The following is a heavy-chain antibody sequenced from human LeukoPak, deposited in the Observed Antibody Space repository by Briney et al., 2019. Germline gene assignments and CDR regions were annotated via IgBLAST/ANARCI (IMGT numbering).Heavy chain of an antibody. Sequence: SETLSLTCAVYGGSFSGYYWSWIRQPPGKGLEWIGEINHSGSTNYNPSLKSRVTISVDTSKNQFSLKLSSVTAADTAVYYCAREDDSSGYYLDYWGQGTPVTVSS. V-gene: IGHV4-34*01. CDR2: INHSGST. CDR3: AREDDSSGYYLDY. CDR1: GGSFSGYY. D-gene: IGHD3-22*01. J-gene: IGHJ4*02.